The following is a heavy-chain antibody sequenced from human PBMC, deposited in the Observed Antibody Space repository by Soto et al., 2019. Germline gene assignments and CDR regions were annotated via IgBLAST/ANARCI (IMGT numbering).Heavy chain of an antibody. D-gene: IGHD3-10*01. Sequence: QVQLVQSGAEVKKPGASVKVSCKASGYTFTSYGISWVRQAPGQGLEWMGWISAYNGNTNYAQKLQGTAHITTDQPPNPAYREQGSLGAADPAVSYCPTQADRGVNSHYYHGIDVWGQGTTVTVSS. CDR2: ISAYNGNT. J-gene: IGHJ6*02. CDR1: GYTFTSYG. CDR3: PTQADRGVNSHYYHGIDV. V-gene: IGHV1-18*01.